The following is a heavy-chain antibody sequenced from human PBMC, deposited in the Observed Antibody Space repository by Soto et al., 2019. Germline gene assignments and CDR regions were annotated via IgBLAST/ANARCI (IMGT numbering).Heavy chain of an antibody. J-gene: IGHJ4*02. V-gene: IGHV3-30*18. CDR2: ISYDGSNK. Sequence: PGGSLRLSCAASGFTFSSYGMHWVRQAPGKGLEWVAVISYDGSNKYYADSVKGRFTISRDNSKNTLYLQMSSLRAEDTAVYYCAKTPITGTTRGYFDYWGQGTLVTVSS. CDR1: GFTFSSYG. D-gene: IGHD1-7*01. CDR3: AKTPITGTTRGYFDY.